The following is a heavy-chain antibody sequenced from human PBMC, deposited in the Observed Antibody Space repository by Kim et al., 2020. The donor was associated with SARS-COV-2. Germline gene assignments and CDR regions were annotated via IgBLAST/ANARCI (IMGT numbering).Heavy chain of an antibody. Sequence: GGSLRLSCAASGFTFSSYWMSWVRQAPGKGLEWVANIKQDGSEKYYVDSVKGRFTISRDNAKNSLYLQMNSLRAEDTAVYYCARWGFLWFGEDGDYWGQGTLVTVSS. CDR3: ARWGFLWFGEDGDY. CDR2: IKQDGSEK. D-gene: IGHD3-10*01. J-gene: IGHJ4*02. V-gene: IGHV3-7*01. CDR1: GFTFSSYW.